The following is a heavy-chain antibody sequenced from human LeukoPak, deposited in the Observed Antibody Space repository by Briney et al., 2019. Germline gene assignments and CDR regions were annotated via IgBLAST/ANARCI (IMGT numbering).Heavy chain of an antibody. CDR1: GFTFDDYT. V-gene: IGHV3-43*01. CDR2: ISCGGGST. J-gene: IGHJ4*02. D-gene: IGHD3-10*01. CDR3: AKDKGLYYYGSGSYRPEYYFDY. Sequence: GGSLRLSCAASGFTFDDYTMHWVRQAPGKGLEWVSLISCGGGSTYYADSVKGRFTISRDNSKNSLYLQMNSLRTEDTALYYCAKDKGLYYYGSGSYRPEYYFDYWGQGTLVTVSS.